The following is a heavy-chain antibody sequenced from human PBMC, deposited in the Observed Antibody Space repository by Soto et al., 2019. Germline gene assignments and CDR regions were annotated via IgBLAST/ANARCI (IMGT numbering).Heavy chain of an antibody. D-gene: IGHD2-15*01. Sequence: GGSLTLACAASGFTFSSYAMNWVRQAPGKGLEWVSAISGSGSSKYYADSVRGRFTISRDNSKNTLSLQMNSLRAEDTAVYYCAKASGGGSRYSCYFDYWGQGTLVTVSS. J-gene: IGHJ4*02. CDR1: GFTFSSYA. CDR2: ISGSGSSK. V-gene: IGHV3-23*01. CDR3: AKASGGGSRYSCYFDY.